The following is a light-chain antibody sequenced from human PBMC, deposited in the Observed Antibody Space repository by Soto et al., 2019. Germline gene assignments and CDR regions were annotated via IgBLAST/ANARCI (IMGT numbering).Light chain of an antibody. CDR1: QSVSSSY. CDR2: GAS. CDR3: QQYGSSPQT. J-gene: IGKJ1*01. V-gene: IGKV3-20*01. Sequence: EIVLTQSPGTLSLSPGERATLSCRASQSVSSSYLAWYQQKPGQAPRLLIYGASSRATGIPDRFSGSGSGTDFTLTISRLEPEDFEVYYCQQYGSSPQTFGQGTRWIS.